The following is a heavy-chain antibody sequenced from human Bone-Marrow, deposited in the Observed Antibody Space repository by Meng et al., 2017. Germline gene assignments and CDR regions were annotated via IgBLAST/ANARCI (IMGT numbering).Heavy chain of an antibody. CDR1: GFTFEDYA. D-gene: IGHD6-19*01. V-gene: IGHV3-9*01. J-gene: IGHJ4*02. CDR2: ISWNSGTL. CDR3: TRGGAWQWLAPSDY. Sequence: GGSLRLSCAASGFTFEDYAMHWVRQAPGKGLEWVSGISWNSGTLGYAKSVDGLFTISRDNAKNSLDLQMISLRAEDTALYFCTRGGAWQWLAPSDYWGQGTLVTVSS.